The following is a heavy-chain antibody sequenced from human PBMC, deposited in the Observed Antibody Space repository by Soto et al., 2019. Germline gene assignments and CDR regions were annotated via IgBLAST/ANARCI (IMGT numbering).Heavy chain of an antibody. CDR2: IIPIFGTA. V-gene: IGHV1-69*05. D-gene: IGHD1-1*01. Sequence: QVQLVQSGAEVKKPGSSVKVSCKASGGTFSSYAISWVRQAPGQGLEWMGGIIPIFGTANYAQKFQGRVTITPDESTNXAYMELSSLRSEDTAVYYCASKHNWNGGYYYGMDVWGQGTTVTVSS. CDR1: GGTFSSYA. CDR3: ASKHNWNGGYYYGMDV. J-gene: IGHJ6*02.